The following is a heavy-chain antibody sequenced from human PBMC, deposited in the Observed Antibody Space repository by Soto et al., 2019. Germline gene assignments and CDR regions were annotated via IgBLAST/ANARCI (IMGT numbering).Heavy chain of an antibody. V-gene: IGHV3-33*01. CDR1: GFTFSSYG. D-gene: IGHD4-17*01. CDR2: IWYDGSNK. Sequence: QVQLVESGGGVVQPGRSLRLSCAASGFTFSSYGMHWVRQAPGKGLEWVAVIWYDGSNKYYADSVKGRFTISRDNSKNTLYLQMNSLRAEDTAVYYCARVNTRSGGSRPFDYWGQGTLVTVSS. CDR3: ARVNTRSGGSRPFDY. J-gene: IGHJ4*02.